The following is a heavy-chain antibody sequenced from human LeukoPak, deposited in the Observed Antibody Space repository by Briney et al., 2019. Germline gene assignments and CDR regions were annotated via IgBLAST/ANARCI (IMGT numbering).Heavy chain of an antibody. V-gene: IGHV1-18*04. D-gene: IGHD6-13*01. J-gene: IGHJ6*03. CDR2: ISAYNGNT. CDR3: ARGIAAVNTDYYYYYMDV. Sequence: ASVKVSCKASGYTFTGYYMHWVRQAPGQGLEWMGWISAYNGNTNYAQKLQGRVTMTTDTSTSTAYMELRSLRSDDTAVYYCARGIAAVNTDYYYYYMDVWGKGTTVTVSS. CDR1: GYTFTGYY.